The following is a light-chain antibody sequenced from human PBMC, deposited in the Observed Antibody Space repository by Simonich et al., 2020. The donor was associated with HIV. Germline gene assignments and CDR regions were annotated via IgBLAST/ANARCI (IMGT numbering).Light chain of an antibody. CDR2: WAS. Sequence: DIVMTQSPDSLAVSLGERATINCESSQSVLYSSNNKNYLAWYQQKPGQPPKLLIYWASTRESGVPDRFSGSGSGPDFTLTISTLQAEDVAVYYCQQYYDTPYTFGQGTKLEI. CDR3: QQYYDTPYT. CDR1: QSVLYSSNNKNY. V-gene: IGKV4-1*01. J-gene: IGKJ2*01.